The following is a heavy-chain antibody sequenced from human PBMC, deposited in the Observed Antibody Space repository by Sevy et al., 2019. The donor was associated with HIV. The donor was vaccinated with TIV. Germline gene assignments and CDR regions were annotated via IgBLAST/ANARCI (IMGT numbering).Heavy chain of an antibody. CDR3: AGEREDVLRFLEWLSFGAAFDI. CDR2: IKQDGSEK. J-gene: IGHJ3*02. D-gene: IGHD3-3*01. Sequence: GGSLRLSCAASGFTFSSYWMSWVRQAPGKGLEWVANIKQDGSEKYYVDSVKGRFTISRDNAKNSLYLQMNGLRAEDTAVYYCAGEREDVLRFLEWLSFGAAFDIWGQGTMVTVSS. CDR1: GFTFSSYW. V-gene: IGHV3-7*01.